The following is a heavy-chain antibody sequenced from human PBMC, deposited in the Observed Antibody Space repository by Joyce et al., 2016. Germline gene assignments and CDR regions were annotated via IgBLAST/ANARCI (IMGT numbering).Heavy chain of an antibody. V-gene: IGHV1-18*01. CDR3: AWVCRNKTYQVDY. D-gene: IGHD2-2*01. CDR1: GYTFINYG. J-gene: IGHJ4*02. Sequence: QVQLVQSGVEVKKPGASVKVSCKASGYTFINYGINWVRQAPGQGLEWMGWINGNNGDTNYAQKVQGRITMTTDTSTTTAYMELRSLRSDDTAVYYCAWVCRNKTYQVDYWGLGTLVTVSS. CDR2: INGNNGDT.